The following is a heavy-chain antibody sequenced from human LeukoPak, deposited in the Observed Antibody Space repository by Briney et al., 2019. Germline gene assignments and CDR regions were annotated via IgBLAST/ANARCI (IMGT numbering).Heavy chain of an antibody. CDR1: GFTFRSYG. CDR2: IWYDGSNK. V-gene: IGHV3-33*01. Sequence: GGSLRLSCAASGFTFRSYGMHWVRRAPGKGLEWVAVIWYDGSNKYYADSVKGRFTISRDNSKNTLYLQMDSLRAEDTAVYYCARDPGVRWLVGFDYWGQGTLVTVSS. J-gene: IGHJ4*02. D-gene: IGHD6-19*01. CDR3: ARDPGVRWLVGFDY.